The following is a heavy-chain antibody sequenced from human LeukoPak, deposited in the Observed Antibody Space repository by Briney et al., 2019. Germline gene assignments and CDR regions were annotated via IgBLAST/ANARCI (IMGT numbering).Heavy chain of an antibody. V-gene: IGHV3-23*01. CDR2: ISKSGDIT. CDR1: GFTFSNYA. J-gene: IGHJ4*02. D-gene: IGHD3-22*01. Sequence: GGSLRLSCAVSGFTFSNYAMSWVRQAPGKGLEWVSAISKSGDITYYADSVKGRFAISRDNSRNTLYVQTNSLRAEDTAVYYCAKGTYYDYSGSLDYWGQGTLVTVSS. CDR3: AKGTYYDYSGSLDY.